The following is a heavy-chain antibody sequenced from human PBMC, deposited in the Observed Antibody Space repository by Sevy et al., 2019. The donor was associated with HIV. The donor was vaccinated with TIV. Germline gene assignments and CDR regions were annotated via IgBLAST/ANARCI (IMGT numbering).Heavy chain of an antibody. CDR2: INHNGSTI. Sequence: GGSLRLSCAASGFTFTTYWMSWVRQAPGKGLEWVANINHNGSTINYGDSVKGRFIISRDNAKKSLYVQMNSLGADDTAVYYCAKVGICERCESQYWFMDYWGQGTLVTVSS. CDR3: AKVGICERCESQYWFMDY. V-gene: IGHV3-7*01. CDR1: GFTFTTYW. D-gene: IGHD3-22*01. J-gene: IGHJ4*02.